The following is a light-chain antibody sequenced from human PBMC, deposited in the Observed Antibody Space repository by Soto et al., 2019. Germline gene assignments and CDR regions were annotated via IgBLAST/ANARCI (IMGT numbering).Light chain of an antibody. CDR2: GAS. CDR3: QQYSQWPLT. J-gene: IGKJ4*01. CDR1: QSVTSS. Sequence: EIVMTQSPATLSVSPGESATLSCRASQSVTSSLAWYQQKPGQAPRLLIYGASTRATGIPASFSGRGSGTEFTLTISSLQSEDFAVYYCQQYSQWPLTFGGGTKVDIK. V-gene: IGKV3-15*01.